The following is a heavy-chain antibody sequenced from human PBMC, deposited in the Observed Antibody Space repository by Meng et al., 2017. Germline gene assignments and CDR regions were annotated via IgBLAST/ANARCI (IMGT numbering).Heavy chain of an antibody. CDR1: GFTFSSYW. J-gene: IGHJ3*02. Sequence: GESLKISCAASGFTFSSYWMHWVRQAPGKGLVWVSRINSDGSSTSYADSVKGRFTISRDNAKNTLYLQMNSLRAEDTAVYYCARDKSATLGAFDIWGQGTMVTVSS. CDR2: INSDGSST. CDR3: ARDKSATLGAFDI. D-gene: IGHD2/OR15-2a*01. V-gene: IGHV3-74*01.